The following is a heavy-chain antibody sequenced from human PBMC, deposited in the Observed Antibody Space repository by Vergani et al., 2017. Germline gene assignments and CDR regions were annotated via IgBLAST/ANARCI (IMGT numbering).Heavy chain of an antibody. V-gene: IGHV3-30*02. CDR2: IRYDGSKK. CDR3: AKDMVRYSAYDIYGMDV. D-gene: IGHD5-12*01. J-gene: IGHJ6*02. Sequence: QVQLVESGGGVVQPGGSLRLSCAASGFTFSSYGMHWVRQAPGKGLQWVAFIRYDGSKKYYADSVKGRFTISRDNSKNKLYLQMNSLRTEDTAVYYCAKDMVRYSAYDIYGMDVGGQGTSFTVSS. CDR1: GFTFSSYG.